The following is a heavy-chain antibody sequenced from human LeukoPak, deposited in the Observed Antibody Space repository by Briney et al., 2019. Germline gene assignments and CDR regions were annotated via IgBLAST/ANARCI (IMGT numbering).Heavy chain of an antibody. V-gene: IGHV1-69*13. J-gene: IGHJ4*02. Sequence: GASVKVSCKASGGTFSSYAISWVRQAPGQGLEWMGGIIPIFGTANYAQKFQGRVTITADESTRTAYMELGSLRSEDTAVYYCARGLTSGSYSFDYWGQGTLVTVSS. CDR3: ARGLTSGSYSFDY. CDR1: GGTFSSYA. CDR2: IIPIFGTA. D-gene: IGHD1-26*01.